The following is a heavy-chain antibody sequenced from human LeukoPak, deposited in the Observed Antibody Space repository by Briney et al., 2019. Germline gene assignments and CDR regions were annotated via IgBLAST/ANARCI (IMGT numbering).Heavy chain of an antibody. V-gene: IGHV3-23*01. CDR2: VSSDGRA. J-gene: IGHJ4*02. D-gene: IGHD3-10*01. CDR1: GFTLSDSG. Sequence: GGSLRLSCAASGFTLSDSGMNWVREPPGKGREWVSGVSSDGRAYYGDSVKGRFTVSRDNFKTTLNLQINNLRAEDTARYYCARSSLGRGVSGFGYWGQGTVVTVSS. CDR3: ARSSLGRGVSGFGY.